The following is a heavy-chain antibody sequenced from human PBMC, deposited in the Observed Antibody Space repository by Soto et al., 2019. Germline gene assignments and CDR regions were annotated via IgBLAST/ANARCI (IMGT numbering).Heavy chain of an antibody. CDR3: ARDSKGHYDSSGYFPWFDP. J-gene: IGHJ5*02. D-gene: IGHD3-22*01. V-gene: IGHV1-46*01. Sequence: ASVKVSCKASGYTFTIYYMHWVRQAPGQGLEWMGIINPSGGSTSYAQKFQGRVTMTRDTSTSTVYMELSSLRSEDTAVYYCARDSKGHYDSSGYFPWFDPWGQGTLVTVSS. CDR1: GYTFTIYY. CDR2: INPSGGST.